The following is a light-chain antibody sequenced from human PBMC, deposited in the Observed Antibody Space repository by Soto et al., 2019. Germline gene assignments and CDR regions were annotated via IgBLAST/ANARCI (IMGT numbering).Light chain of an antibody. Sequence: AIPMTQSPSSLSASVGDTVTITCRASQDIASDLAWYQQKPGKAPKLLIYATSTLHTGVPSRFGGSGSGTDFTLTIDSLQPEDFATYFCLQDYTYPQTFGQGTRVEV. CDR1: QDIASD. CDR3: LQDYTYPQT. CDR2: ATS. J-gene: IGKJ1*01. V-gene: IGKV1-6*01.